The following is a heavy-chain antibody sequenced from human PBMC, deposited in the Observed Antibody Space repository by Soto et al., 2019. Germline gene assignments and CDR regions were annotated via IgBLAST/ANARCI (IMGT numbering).Heavy chain of an antibody. Sequence: ASVKVSCKASGGTFSSYAISWVRQAPGQGLEWMGGIIPIFGTANYAQKFQGRVTITADKSTSTAYMELSSLRSEDTAVYYCARDLGYDSSGYYEGPWFDPWGQGTLVTVS. J-gene: IGHJ5*02. CDR1: GGTFSSYA. V-gene: IGHV1-69*06. D-gene: IGHD3-22*01. CDR2: IIPIFGTA. CDR3: ARDLGYDSSGYYEGPWFDP.